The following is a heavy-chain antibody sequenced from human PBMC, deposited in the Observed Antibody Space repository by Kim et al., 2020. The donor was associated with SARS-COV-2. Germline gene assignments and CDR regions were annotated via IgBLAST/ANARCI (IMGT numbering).Heavy chain of an antibody. CDR3: ARPYYGDRYNWFDP. CDR1: GGSISSSSYY. J-gene: IGHJ5*02. V-gene: IGHV4-39*01. Sequence: SETLSLTCTVSGGSISSSSYYWGWIRQPPGKGLEWIGSIYYSGSTYYNPSLKSRVTISVDTSKNQFSLKLSSVTAADTAVYYCARPYYGDRYNWFDPWGQGTLVTVSS. D-gene: IGHD4-17*01. CDR2: IYYSGST.